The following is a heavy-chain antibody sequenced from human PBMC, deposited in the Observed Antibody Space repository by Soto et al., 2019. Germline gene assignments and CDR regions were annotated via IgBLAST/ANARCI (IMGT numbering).Heavy chain of an antibody. CDR2: IIPILGIA. Sequence: QVQLVQSGAEVKKPGSSVKVSCKASGGTFSSYTISWVRQAPGQGLEGMGRIIPILGIANYAQKFQGRVTITADKSTSTAYMELSSLRSEDTAVYYCARDAVRTTIFGVVGGVWFDPWGQGTLVTVSS. D-gene: IGHD3-3*01. V-gene: IGHV1-69*08. J-gene: IGHJ5*02. CDR1: GGTFSSYT. CDR3: ARDAVRTTIFGVVGGVWFDP.